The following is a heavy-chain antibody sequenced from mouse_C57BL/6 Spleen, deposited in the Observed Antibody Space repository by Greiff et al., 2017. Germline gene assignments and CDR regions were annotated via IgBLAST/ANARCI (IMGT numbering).Heavy chain of an antibody. D-gene: IGHD2-2*01. CDR1: GYTFTSYY. J-gene: IGHJ2*01. Sequence: QVQLQQSGAELVKPGASVKLSCKASGYTFTSYYINWVKQRPGQGLEWIARIYPGSGNTNYNEKFKGKATLTAEKSSSTAYMQLSSLTSEDSAVYFCARSTMVTDYFDDWGQGTTLTVSS. V-gene: IGHV1-76*01. CDR3: ARSTMVTDYFDD. CDR2: IYPGSGNT.